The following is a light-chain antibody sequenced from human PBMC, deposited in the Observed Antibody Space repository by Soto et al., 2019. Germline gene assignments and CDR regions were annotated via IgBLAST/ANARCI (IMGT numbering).Light chain of an antibody. V-gene: IGKV1-5*03. J-gene: IGKJ1*01. CDR1: QTIDSW. CDR3: QQYHIYSGT. Sequence: DIQMTQSPSTLSASVGDRVTITCLASQTIDSWLAWYQQRPGKPPNLLIYKASTLASGVPSRFRGSGSGTELTLTINSLQPDDFATYYCQQYHIYSGTFGKGTKVDI. CDR2: KAS.